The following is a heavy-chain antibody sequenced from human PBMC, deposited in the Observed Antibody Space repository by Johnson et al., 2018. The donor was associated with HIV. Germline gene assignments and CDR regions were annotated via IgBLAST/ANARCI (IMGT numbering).Heavy chain of an antibody. CDR1: GFKLYEYD. V-gene: IGHV3-20*04. CDR2: INWSGGGT. D-gene: IGHD3-22*01. J-gene: IGHJ3*02. Sequence: VQLVESGGDVVRPGGSLRISCVASGFKLYEYDVSWVRQVPGKGLEWVSGINWSGGGTAYADSVKGRFTGSSDNAKNSLYLQMNSLRAEDTTLYYCARAMYYYDTSGYLIRPRAFDIWGQGTVVTVSS. CDR3: ARAMYYYDTSGYLIRPRAFDI.